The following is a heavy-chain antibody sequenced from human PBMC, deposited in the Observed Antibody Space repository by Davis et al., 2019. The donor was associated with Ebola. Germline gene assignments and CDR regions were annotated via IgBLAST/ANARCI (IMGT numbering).Heavy chain of an antibody. CDR3: AKAAGSIGGWYFDY. CDR2: ISSSSSTI. Sequence: GGSLRLSCAASGFTFSSYSMNWVRQAPGKGLEWVSYISSSSSTIYYADSVKGRFTISRDNSKNTLYLQMNSLRAEDTAVYYCAKAAGSIGGWYFDYWGQGTLVTVSS. V-gene: IGHV3-48*01. D-gene: IGHD1-26*01. J-gene: IGHJ4*02. CDR1: GFTFSSYS.